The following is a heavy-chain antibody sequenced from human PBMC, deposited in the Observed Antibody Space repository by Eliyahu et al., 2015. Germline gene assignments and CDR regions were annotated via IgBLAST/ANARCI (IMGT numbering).Heavy chain of an antibody. CDR3: ARDQAGTGTFDY. D-gene: IGHD6-19*01. Sequence: QVQLQESGPGLVKPSETLSLTCXVXGGSISGYHWSWIRQPPGKGLEWIGYFYSNAGTIYNPSLESRVTISVDTSKNQFSLRLSSVTAADTAVYYCARDQAGTGTFDYWGQGTLVTVSS. J-gene: IGHJ4*02. CDR2: FYSNAGT. CDR1: GGSISGYH. V-gene: IGHV4-59*01.